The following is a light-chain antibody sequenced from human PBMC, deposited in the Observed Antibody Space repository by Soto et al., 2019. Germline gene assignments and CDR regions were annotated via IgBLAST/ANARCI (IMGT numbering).Light chain of an antibody. CDR3: QSFDKSLSAWV. Sequence: QSVLTQPPSVSGAPGQRVTISCTGSSSNIGAHYAVHWYQQLPGTAPKLLIYGNINRPSGVPDRFSGSKSGTSASLAITGLQAEDEADYYCQSFDKSLSAWVFGGGTKLTVL. J-gene: IGLJ3*02. CDR1: SSNIGAHYA. V-gene: IGLV1-40*01. CDR2: GNI.